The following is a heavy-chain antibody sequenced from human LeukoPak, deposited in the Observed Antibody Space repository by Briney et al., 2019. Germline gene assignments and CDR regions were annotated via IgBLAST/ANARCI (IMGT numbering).Heavy chain of an antibody. CDR3: ARASSKQLAGYLPDGFDI. D-gene: IGHD3-9*01. J-gene: IGHJ3*02. CDR1: GFTFNNYA. V-gene: IGHV3-21*01. CDR2: ISSSGTYV. Sequence: TGGSLRLSCAASGFTFNNYAMSWVRQAPGKGPEWVSSISSSGTYVYYADSVKGRFTISRDNAKNSLSLQMNSLRAGDAAVYYCARASSKQLAGYLPDGFDIWGQGTMVTVSS.